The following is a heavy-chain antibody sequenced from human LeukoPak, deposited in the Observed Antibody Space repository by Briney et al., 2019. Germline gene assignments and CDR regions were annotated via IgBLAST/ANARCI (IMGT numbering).Heavy chain of an antibody. V-gene: IGHV4-30-2*01. D-gene: IGHD3-10*01. J-gene: IGHJ5*02. CDR2: IYHSGNT. CDR3: ARTYYYGSGRIYWFDP. Sequence: SETLSLTCAVSGGSISSGGYSWSWIRQPPGKGMEWIGYIYHSGNTYYNPSLKSRVTISVDRSKNQFSLKLSSVTAADTAVYYCARTYYYGSGRIYWFDPWGQGTLVTVSS. CDR1: GGSISSGGYS.